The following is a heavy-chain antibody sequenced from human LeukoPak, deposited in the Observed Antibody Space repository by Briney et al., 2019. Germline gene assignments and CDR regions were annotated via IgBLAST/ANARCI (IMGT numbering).Heavy chain of an antibody. V-gene: IGHV4-39*01. CDR3: ARYCNAGACSMFKTFDV. CDR1: GDSINSAIYC. D-gene: IGHD2-15*01. Sequence: PSETLSLTCTVSGDSINSAIYCWGWIRQPPGKDLEWIGTICHSGNTYYSPSLKSRVTVSVDTSKSQLSLRLNSVTAADTSVYYCARYCNAGACSMFKTFDVWGQGTMVTVSS. J-gene: IGHJ3*01. CDR2: ICHSGNT.